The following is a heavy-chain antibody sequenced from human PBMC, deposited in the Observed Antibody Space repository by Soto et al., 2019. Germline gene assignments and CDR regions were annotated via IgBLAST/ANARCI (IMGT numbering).Heavy chain of an antibody. CDR3: ARAPVAYSSSWYGMDV. V-gene: IGHV4-61*01. Sequence: PEALPLIYTVSGGSVRSDQYHLCWVRQPPGKGLEWIGYIYFTGSTNYNPSLKSRVTMSVDTSKNQFSLKLRSVTAADTATYYCARAPVAYSSSWYGMDVWGQGTTVT. CDR1: GGSVRSDQYH. J-gene: IGHJ6*02. CDR2: IYFTGST. D-gene: IGHD6-13*01.